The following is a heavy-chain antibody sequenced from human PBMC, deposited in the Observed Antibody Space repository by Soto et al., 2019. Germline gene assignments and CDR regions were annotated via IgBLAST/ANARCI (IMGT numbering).Heavy chain of an antibody. CDR2: ISYDGSNK. CDR1: GFTFSSYG. J-gene: IGHJ5*02. CDR3: AKDYYDSSGYYPHNWFDP. D-gene: IGHD3-22*01. V-gene: IGHV3-30*18. Sequence: GGSLRLSCAASGFTFSSYGMHWVRQAPGKGLEWVAVISYDGSNKYYADSVRGRFTISRDNSKNTLYLQMNSLRAEDTAVYYCAKDYYDSSGYYPHNWFDPWGQGTLVTVSS.